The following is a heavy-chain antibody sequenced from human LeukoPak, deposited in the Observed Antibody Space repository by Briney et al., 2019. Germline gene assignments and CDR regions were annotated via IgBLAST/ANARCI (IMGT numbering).Heavy chain of an antibody. CDR2: ISSSGSTT. V-gene: IGHV3-48*03. D-gene: IGHD4-17*01. CDR1: GFTFSSYE. CDR3: ARAYARSSPFDY. Sequence: GGSLRLSCAASGFTFSSYEINWVRQAPGKGLEWVSYISSSGSTTYYADSVKGRFTISRDNAKNSLYLQMNSLRAEDTAVYYCARAYARSSPFDYWGQGTLVTVSS. J-gene: IGHJ4*02.